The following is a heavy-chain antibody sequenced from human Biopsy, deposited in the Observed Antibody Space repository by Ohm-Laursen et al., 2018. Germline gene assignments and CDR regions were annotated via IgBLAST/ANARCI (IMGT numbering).Heavy chain of an antibody. CDR2: INCKTGAT. J-gene: IGHJ4*02. Sequence: LVKVSCKASSYTFTDYNIHWMRRAPGQGLEWLGYINCKTGATNYAQKFQGTVTMTRDTSISTAYLALGSLRSADTAIYYCARDPLNGHKHFDYWGQGSLVTVSS. D-gene: IGHD2-8*01. V-gene: IGHV1-2*02. CDR3: ARDPLNGHKHFDY. CDR1: SYTFTDYN.